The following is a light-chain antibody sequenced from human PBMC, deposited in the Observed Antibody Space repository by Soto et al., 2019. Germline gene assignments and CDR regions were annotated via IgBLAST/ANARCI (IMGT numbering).Light chain of an antibody. J-gene: IGLJ1*01. Sequence: QAVVTQPPSASGTPGQRVTISCSGSSSNIGSNTVNWYQQLPGTAPKLLIYSFNERPSGVPDRFSGSKSGTSASLAIRGLQFEDEADYYCAAWDDSLKGYVFGTGTKVTVL. CDR2: SFN. CDR3: AAWDDSLKGYV. CDR1: SSNIGSNT. V-gene: IGLV1-44*01.